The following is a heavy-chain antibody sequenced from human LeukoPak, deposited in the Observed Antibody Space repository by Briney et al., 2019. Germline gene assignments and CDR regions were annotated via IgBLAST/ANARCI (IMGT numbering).Heavy chain of an antibody. CDR3: ARDEGSAYPFDY. V-gene: IGHV4-39*07. D-gene: IGHD3-22*01. CDR1: GGSISSSSYY. Sequence: SETLSLTCTVSGGSISSSSYYWGWIRQPPGKGLEWIGSIYYSGSTYYNPSLKSRVTISVDTSKNQFSLNLNSVTAADTAVYFCARDEGSAYPFDYWGQGTLVTVSS. CDR2: IYYSGST. J-gene: IGHJ4*02.